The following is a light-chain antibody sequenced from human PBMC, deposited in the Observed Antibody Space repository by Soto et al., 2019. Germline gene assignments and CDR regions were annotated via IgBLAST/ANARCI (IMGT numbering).Light chain of an antibody. CDR3: SSYTASTTLFL. J-gene: IGLJ1*01. Sequence: QSVLTQPASVSGSPAQSITISCTGTTSDFSRSNYVAWYQQLPGKAPKLLIYEVTNRPSGVSNRSSGSKSGDTASLTISGLQSDDEADYYCSSYTASTTLFLFGSGTKVTVL. CDR2: EVT. CDR1: TSDFSRSNY. V-gene: IGLV2-14*01.